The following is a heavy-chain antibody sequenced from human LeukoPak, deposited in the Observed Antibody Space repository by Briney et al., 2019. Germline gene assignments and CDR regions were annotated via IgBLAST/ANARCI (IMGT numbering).Heavy chain of an antibody. D-gene: IGHD6-19*01. J-gene: IGHJ4*02. V-gene: IGHV3-21*01. CDR3: ARELRSAWYYFDY. Sequence: GGSLRLSCAASGFNFNSYWMSWVRQAPGKGLEWVSSISSSSTYIYYADSVKGRFTISRDNAKNSLYLQMNSLRAEDTAVYYCARELRSAWYYFDYWGQGTLVTVSS. CDR1: GFNFNSYW. CDR2: ISSSSTYI.